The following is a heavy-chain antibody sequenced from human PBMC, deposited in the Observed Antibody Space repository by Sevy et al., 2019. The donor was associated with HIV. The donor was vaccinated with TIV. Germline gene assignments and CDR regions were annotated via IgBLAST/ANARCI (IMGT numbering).Heavy chain of an antibody. Sequence: GGSLRLSCSASGFTVSINYMTWVRQAPGKGLEWVSVIYSDGTTHHGDSVKGRFTISRDNSENTLYLQMNSRRVEDTAVYYCARGKGGYGYGWNYWGQGTLVTVSS. V-gene: IGHV3-66*01. CDR2: IYSDGTT. J-gene: IGHJ4*02. CDR1: GFTVSINY. D-gene: IGHD5-18*01. CDR3: ARGKGGYGYGWNY.